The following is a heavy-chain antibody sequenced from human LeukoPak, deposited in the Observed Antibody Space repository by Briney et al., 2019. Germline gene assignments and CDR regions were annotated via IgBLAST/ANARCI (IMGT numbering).Heavy chain of an antibody. CDR1: GFTLSSYQ. Sequence: PGGSLRLSCAAYGFTLSSYQMTWDRQAPGKGLEWVANINQDGSEKNYVDSVRGRFTISRDNAKNSLYLQMNSLRAEDTAVYYCVTGNYWGQGTLVTVSS. CDR2: INQDGSEK. CDR3: VTGNY. J-gene: IGHJ4*02. D-gene: IGHD1-14*01. V-gene: IGHV3-7*01.